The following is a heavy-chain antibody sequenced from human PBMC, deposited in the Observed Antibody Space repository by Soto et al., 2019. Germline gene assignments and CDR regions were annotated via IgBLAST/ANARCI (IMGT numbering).Heavy chain of an antibody. Sequence: QVQLQESGPGLVKPSETLSLTCNVSGASITTYYWSWIRPPPGKGLEWVGYIYYSGQINYNPSLKSRVTISVDTSKNQFSLKLSSVTAADTAVYYCARHGATNWGGFFVSWGLGTLVSVSS. CDR1: GASITTYY. CDR2: IYYSGQI. D-gene: IGHD7-27*01. J-gene: IGHJ4*02. V-gene: IGHV4-59*08. CDR3: ARHGATNWGGFFVS.